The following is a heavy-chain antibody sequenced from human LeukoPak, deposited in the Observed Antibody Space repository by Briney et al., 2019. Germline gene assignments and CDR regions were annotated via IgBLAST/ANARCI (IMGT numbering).Heavy chain of an antibody. J-gene: IGHJ4*02. V-gene: IGHV4-30-2*01. CDR1: GGSISSGGYY. D-gene: IGHD5-24*01. CDR2: IYHSGST. Sequence: SQTLSLTCTVSGGSISSGGYYWSWIRQPPGKGLEWIGYIYHSGSTYYNPSLKSRVTISVDRSKNQFSLKLSSVTAADTAVYYCARDGDGYNYWYGWGQGTLVTVSS. CDR3: ARDGDGYNYWYG.